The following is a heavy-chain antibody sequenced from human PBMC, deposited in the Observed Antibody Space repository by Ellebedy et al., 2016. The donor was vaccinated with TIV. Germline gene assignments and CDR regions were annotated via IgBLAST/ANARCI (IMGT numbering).Heavy chain of an antibody. CDR1: GGSVGTYY. CDR3: ARGFLSKWLDP. J-gene: IGHJ5*02. V-gene: IGHV4-34*01. Sequence: MPSETLSLTCAVYGGSVGTYYYSWLRQSPGKGLEWIGEISNSGNTHYNPSLKSRVTISIDTSENQFSLKLDSVTAADTAVYYCARGFLSKWLDPWGRGILVTVAS. CDR2: ISNSGNT.